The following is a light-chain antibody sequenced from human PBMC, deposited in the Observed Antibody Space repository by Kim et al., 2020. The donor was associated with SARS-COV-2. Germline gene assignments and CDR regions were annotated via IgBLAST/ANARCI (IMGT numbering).Light chain of an antibody. Sequence: EIVLTQSPGTLSLSPGERATLSCRASQSVRSSYLAWYQQKTGQAPRLLIYGASSRATGIPARFSGSGSGTEFTLTISSLQSEDFAVYYCQQYNIWPRTFGQGTKVDIK. CDR3: QQYNIWPRT. CDR1: QSVRSSY. V-gene: IGKV3-15*01. CDR2: GAS. J-gene: IGKJ1*01.